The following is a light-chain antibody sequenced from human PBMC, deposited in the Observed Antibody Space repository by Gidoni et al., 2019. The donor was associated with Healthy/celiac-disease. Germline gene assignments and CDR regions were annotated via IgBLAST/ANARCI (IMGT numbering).Light chain of an antibody. CDR1: QSISSL. J-gene: IGKJ1*01. Sequence: DTQMTQSPSTLSASVGDRVTITCRASQSISSLLAWYQQKPGKAPKLLIYKASSLESGVPSRFSGSGSGTEFTLTISSLQPDDFATYYCQQYNSYSLWTFGQGTKVEIK. V-gene: IGKV1-5*03. CDR3: QQYNSYSLWT. CDR2: KAS.